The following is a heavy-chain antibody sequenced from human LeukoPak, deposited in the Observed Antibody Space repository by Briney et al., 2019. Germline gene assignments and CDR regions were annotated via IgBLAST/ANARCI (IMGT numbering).Heavy chain of an antibody. Sequence: GALRLSCAASGFTFSSYSMNWVRQAPGKGLEWVGRIKSKSDGGTTDYAAPVKGRFTISRDDSKNTLFLQVNSLKIEDTAVYYCTTVTLRPVGLWGQGTLVTVYS. CDR3: TTVTLRPVGL. D-gene: IGHD3-10*01. CDR1: GFTFSSYS. CDR2: IKSKSDGGTT. J-gene: IGHJ4*02. V-gene: IGHV3-15*05.